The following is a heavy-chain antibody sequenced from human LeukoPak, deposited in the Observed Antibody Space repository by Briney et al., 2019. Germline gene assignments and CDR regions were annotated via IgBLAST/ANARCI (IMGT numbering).Heavy chain of an antibody. CDR3: AKALAVAGPYYYYGIDV. J-gene: IGHJ6*02. Sequence: GGSLRLSCAASGFTFDDYAMHWVRQAPGKGLEWVSGISWNSGSIGYADSVKGRFTISRDNAKNSLYLQMNSLRAEDTALYYCAKALAVAGPYYYYGIDVWGQGTTVTVSS. CDR2: ISWNSGSI. D-gene: IGHD6-19*01. CDR1: GFTFDDYA. V-gene: IGHV3-9*01.